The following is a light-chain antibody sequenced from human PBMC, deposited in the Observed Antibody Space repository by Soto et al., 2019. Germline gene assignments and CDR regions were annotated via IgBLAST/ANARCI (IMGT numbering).Light chain of an antibody. CDR2: WAS. V-gene: IGKV4-1*01. CDR1: QSVLYSSNNKNN. CDR3: QQYYNLPLT. Sequence: DIVMTQSPDSLSVSLGERATINCKSSQSVLYSSNNKNNLAWYQQKPGQPPKLLIYWASTRESGVPDRLSGSGSGTDFTLTISSLQAEDVAVYYCQQYYNLPLTFGGGTKVEIK. J-gene: IGKJ4*01.